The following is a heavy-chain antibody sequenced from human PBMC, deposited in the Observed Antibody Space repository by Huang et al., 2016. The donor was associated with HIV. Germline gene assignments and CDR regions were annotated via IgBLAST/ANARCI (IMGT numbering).Heavy chain of an antibody. J-gene: IGHJ4*02. D-gene: IGHD4-4*01. V-gene: IGHV3-7*01. CDR2: INQDGSDT. Sequence: EIQLMEAGGGLVRPGGSLRLSCGVSGFTFDGFWMSWVRQAPGKGLEWVANINQDGSDTYYVESVRCRFTISRDNSKNSLYLQMNGLTDEDAAVYYCARDGPEYSNYLDFWGPGTLVTV. CDR1: GFTFDGFW. CDR3: ARDGPEYSNYLDF.